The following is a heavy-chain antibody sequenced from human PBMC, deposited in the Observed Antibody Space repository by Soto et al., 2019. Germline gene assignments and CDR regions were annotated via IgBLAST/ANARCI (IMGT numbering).Heavy chain of an antibody. J-gene: IGHJ6*03. V-gene: IGHV3-23*01. D-gene: IGHD2-15*01. CDR1: GFTFDTYA. Sequence: GGSLRLSCAASGFTFDTYAMSWVRQAPGKGLEWVSAISGSGAKTYYADSVKGRFTISRDNSKNTLYLQMNSLRAEDTAVYHCAKLECSGGSCYAGRLVDYLYYYMDGWGKGTTVTVAS. CDR3: AKLECSGGSCYAGRLVDYLYYYMDG. CDR2: ISGSGAKT.